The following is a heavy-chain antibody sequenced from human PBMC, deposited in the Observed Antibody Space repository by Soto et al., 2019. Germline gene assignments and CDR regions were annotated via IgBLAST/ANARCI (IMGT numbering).Heavy chain of an antibody. V-gene: IGHV3-21*01. Sequence: GSLRLSCAASGFTFSSYSMNWVRQAPGKGLEWVSSISSSSSYIYYADSVKGRFTISRDNAKNSLYLQMNSLRAEDTAVYYCARDGSGYDFDYWGQGTLVTVSS. CDR3: ARDGSGYDFDY. D-gene: IGHD6-13*01. CDR2: ISSSSSYI. J-gene: IGHJ4*02. CDR1: GFTFSSYS.